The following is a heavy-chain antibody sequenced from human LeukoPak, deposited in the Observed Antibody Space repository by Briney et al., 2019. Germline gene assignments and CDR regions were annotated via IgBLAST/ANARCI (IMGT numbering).Heavy chain of an antibody. CDR2: IYTSGST. Sequence: SETLSLTCTVSGGSISSGSYYWSWIRQPAGKGLEWIGRIYTSGSTNYNPSLKSRVTMSLDTSKNQFSLRLSSVTAADTAVYYCARGGELLNYLGQGTLVTVSS. D-gene: IGHD1-7*01. CDR3: ARGGELLNY. J-gene: IGHJ4*02. CDR1: GGSISSGSYY. V-gene: IGHV4-61*02.